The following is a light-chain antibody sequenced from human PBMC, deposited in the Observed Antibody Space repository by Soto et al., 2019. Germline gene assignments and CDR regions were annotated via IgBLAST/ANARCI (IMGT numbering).Light chain of an antibody. CDR2: DVS. J-gene: IGLJ2*01. V-gene: IGLV2-14*01. CDR1: SSDVGGYNY. CDR3: ISYTVTTAVV. Sequence: QAVVTQPASVSGSPGQSITISCTGTSSDVGGYNYVSWYQQHPGKAPKLMIYDVSYRPSGVSNRFSGSKSGNTASLTISGLQTEDEADYYCISYTVTTAVVFGGGTKLTVL.